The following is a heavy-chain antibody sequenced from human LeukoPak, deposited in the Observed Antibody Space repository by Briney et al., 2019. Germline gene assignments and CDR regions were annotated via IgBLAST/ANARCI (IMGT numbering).Heavy chain of an antibody. J-gene: IGHJ4*02. V-gene: IGHV1-18*01. Sequence: APVKVSCKASGYTFTSYGITWVRQAPGQGLEWMGWISAYNGNTNYAQKLQGRVTMTTDTSTSTAYMELRSLRSDDTAVYYCARDRELRFLEWLPIDYWGQGTLVTVSS. CDR2: ISAYNGNT. CDR1: GYTFTSYG. CDR3: ARDRELRFLEWLPIDY. D-gene: IGHD3-3*01.